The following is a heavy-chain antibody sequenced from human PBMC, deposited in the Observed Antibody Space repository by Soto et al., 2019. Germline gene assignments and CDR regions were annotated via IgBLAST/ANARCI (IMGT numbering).Heavy chain of an antibody. CDR3: ARGPSGAYSSSLYYFDY. V-gene: IGHV1-18*04. CDR2: ISAYNGNT. D-gene: IGHD6-6*01. J-gene: IGHJ4*02. Sequence: VDSVKVSCKASGYTFTSYGISWVRQAPGQGLEWMGWISAYNGNTNYAQKLQGRVTMTTDTSTSTAYMELRRLRSDDTAVYYCARGPSGAYSSSLYYFDYWGQGAMVTVSS. CDR1: GYTFTSYG.